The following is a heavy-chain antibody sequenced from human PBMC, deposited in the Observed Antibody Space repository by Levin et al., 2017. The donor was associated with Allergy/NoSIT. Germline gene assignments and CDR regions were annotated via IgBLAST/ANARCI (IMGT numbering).Heavy chain of an antibody. Sequence: GGSLRLSCAASGFTFSSYAMSWVRQAPGKGLEWVSTISGGGAGTYYADSVKGRFTISRDNSKNTLYLQVNSLRAEDTAVYYCAKGSSSGAYLFDYWGQGTLVTVSS. CDR3: AKGSSSGAYLFDY. V-gene: IGHV3-23*01. CDR1: GFTFSSYA. CDR2: ISGGGAGT. D-gene: IGHD2-15*01. J-gene: IGHJ4*02.